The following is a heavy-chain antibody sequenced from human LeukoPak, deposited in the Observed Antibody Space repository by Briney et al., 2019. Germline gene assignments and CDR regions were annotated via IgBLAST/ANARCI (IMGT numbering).Heavy chain of an antibody. J-gene: IGHJ3*02. Sequence: GGSLRLSCAASGFTFSSYSMNWVRQAPGKGLEWVSSTSSSSSYIYYADSVKGRFTISRDNAKNSLYLQMNSLRAKDTAVYYCARDRDDILTGDAFDIWGQGTMVTVSS. CDR1: GFTFSSYS. D-gene: IGHD3-9*01. V-gene: IGHV3-21*01. CDR3: ARDRDDILTGDAFDI. CDR2: TSSSSSYI.